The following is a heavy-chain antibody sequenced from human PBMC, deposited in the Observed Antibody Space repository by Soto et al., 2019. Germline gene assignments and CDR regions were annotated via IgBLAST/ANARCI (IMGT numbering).Heavy chain of an antibody. CDR2: ISANSGNT. D-gene: IGHD3-3*01. CDR1: GYTFTSYY. CDR3: ARCKLVFGVVTDFDY. Sequence: ASVKVSCKASGYTFTSYYIHWVRQAPGQGLEWMGWISANSGNTNYAQKLQGRVTMTTDTSTSTAYMELRSLRSDDTAVYYCARCKLVFGVVTDFDYWGQGTLVTVSS. J-gene: IGHJ4*02. V-gene: IGHV1-18*04.